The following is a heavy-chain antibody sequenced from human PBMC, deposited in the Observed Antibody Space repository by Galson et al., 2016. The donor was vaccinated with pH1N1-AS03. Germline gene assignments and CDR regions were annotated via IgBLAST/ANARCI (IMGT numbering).Heavy chain of an antibody. CDR2: ISESGSGT. V-gene: IGHV3-11*04. J-gene: IGHJ4*02. CDR3: TRYARGPSF. CDR1: GFTFSDNH. Sequence: LRLSCAASGFTFSDNHMSWIRQAPGRGLEYIGYISESGSGTVYRDSVKGRFTISRDNAKNSLYLQMNSLRAEDTAVYYCTRYARGPSFGGQGTPVTVSS.